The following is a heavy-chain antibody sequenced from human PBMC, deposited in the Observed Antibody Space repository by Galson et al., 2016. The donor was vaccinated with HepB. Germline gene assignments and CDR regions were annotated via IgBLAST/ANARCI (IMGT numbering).Heavy chain of an antibody. Sequence: ETLSLTCTVSGGSISSYYWSWIRQPPGKGLEWIGYIYYSGSTNYNPSLKGRVTISVDTSKNQFSLKLSSVTAADTAVYYCARETRWSGYYYYGMDVWGQGSTVTVSS. D-gene: IGHD4-23*01. CDR2: IYYSGST. CDR1: GGSISSYY. CDR3: ARETRWSGYYYYGMDV. J-gene: IGHJ6*02. V-gene: IGHV4-59*01.